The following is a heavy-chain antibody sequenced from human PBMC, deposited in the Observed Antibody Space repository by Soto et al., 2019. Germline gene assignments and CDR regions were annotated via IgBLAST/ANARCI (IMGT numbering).Heavy chain of an antibody. Sequence: VQLQESGPRLVRPSETLSLSCTVSGGSISGYYWNWIRQPPGRGLEWIGYISNTGNTNYYPSLKSRVSISVDTSKNQVSLNLRAVTAGDTALYYCARDSAVGSSKRGFEYWGQGTLVTVSS. V-gene: IGHV4-59*01. D-gene: IGHD2-2*01. CDR1: GGSISGYY. CDR2: ISNTGNT. J-gene: IGHJ4*02. CDR3: ARDSAVGSSKRGFEY.